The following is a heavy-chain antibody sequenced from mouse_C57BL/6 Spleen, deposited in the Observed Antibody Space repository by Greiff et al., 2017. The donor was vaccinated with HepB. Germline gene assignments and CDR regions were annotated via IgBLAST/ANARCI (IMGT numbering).Heavy chain of an antibody. V-gene: IGHV1-53*01. CDR2: INPSNGGT. J-gene: IGHJ1*03. Sequence: VKLQQPGTELVKPGASVKLSCKASGYTFTSYWMHWVKQRPGQGLEWIGNINPSNGGTNYNEKFKSKATLTVDKSSSTAYMQLSSRTSEDSAVYYCAREWLLRYWYFDVGGTGTTVTVSS. CDR3: AREWLLRYWYFDV. D-gene: IGHD2-3*01. CDR1: GYTFTSYW.